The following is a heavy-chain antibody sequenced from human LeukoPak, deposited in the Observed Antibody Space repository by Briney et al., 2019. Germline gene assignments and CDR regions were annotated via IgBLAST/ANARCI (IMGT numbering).Heavy chain of an antibody. CDR3: ARGRGFSSGWFYYFDY. D-gene: IGHD6-19*01. V-gene: IGHV3-74*01. CDR2: INTDGSST. Sequence: GGSLRLSCAASGFTFSGYWMHWVRQAPGKGLVWVSRINTDGSSTNYADSVKGRFTISRDDAKNTLYLQMNSLRAEDTAVYYCARGRGFSSGWFYYFDYWGQGTLVTVSS. CDR1: GFTFSGYW. J-gene: IGHJ4*02.